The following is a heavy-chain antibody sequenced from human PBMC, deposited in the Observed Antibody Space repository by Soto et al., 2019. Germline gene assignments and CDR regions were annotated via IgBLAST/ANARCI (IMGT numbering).Heavy chain of an antibody. V-gene: IGHV3-30-3*01. CDR2: ISFDGSNE. D-gene: IGHD4-17*01. CDR3: ARPAATVIFYSGMDV. J-gene: IGHJ6*02. CDR1: GFTFSDYA. Sequence: GGSLRLSCAASGFTFSDYAMHWVRQAPGKGLEWVAIISFDGSNEHYADSVQGRFTISRDNSENTLYLQMNSLRADDTAVYYCARPAATVIFYSGMDVWGQGTTVTVSS.